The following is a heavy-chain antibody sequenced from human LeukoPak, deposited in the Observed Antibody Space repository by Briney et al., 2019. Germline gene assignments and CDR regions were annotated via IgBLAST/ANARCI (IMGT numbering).Heavy chain of an antibody. CDR1: GFTFSSYS. J-gene: IGHJ4*02. CDR3: ARGYGDYVPAY. V-gene: IGHV3-21*01. D-gene: IGHD4-17*01. Sequence: GGSLRLSCAASGFTFSSYSMNWVRQAPGKGLEWVSSISSSSSYIYYADSVKGRFTISRDNAENSLYLQMNSLRAEDTAVYYCARGYGDYVPAYWGQGTLVTVSS. CDR2: ISSSSSYI.